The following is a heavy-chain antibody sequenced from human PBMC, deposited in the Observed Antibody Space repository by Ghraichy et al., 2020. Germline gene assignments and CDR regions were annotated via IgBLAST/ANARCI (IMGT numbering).Heavy chain of an antibody. CDR2: ISSSSSTI. CDR3: ARYGDYPRHYYYGMDV. V-gene: IGHV3-48*01. Sequence: GSLRLSCAASGFTFSSYSMNWVRQAPGKGLEWVSYISSSSSTIYYADSVKGRFTISRDNAKNSLYLQMNSLRAEDTAVYYCARYGDYPRHYYYGMDVWGQGTTVTVSS. J-gene: IGHJ6*02. CDR1: GFTFSSYS. D-gene: IGHD4-17*01.